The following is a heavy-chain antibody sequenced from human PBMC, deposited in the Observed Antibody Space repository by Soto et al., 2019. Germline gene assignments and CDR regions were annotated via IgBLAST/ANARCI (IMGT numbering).Heavy chain of an antibody. CDR2: IIPIFGTA. CDR3: ARDNGDTAMAY. CDR1: GGTFSSYA. V-gene: IGHV1-69*13. Sequence: ASVKISCKASGGTFSSYAISWVRQAPGQGLEWMGGIIPIFGTANYAQKFQGRVTITEDESTSTDYMELSSLRSEDTAVYYCARDNGDTAMAYWGQGTLVXV. J-gene: IGHJ4*02. D-gene: IGHD5-18*01.